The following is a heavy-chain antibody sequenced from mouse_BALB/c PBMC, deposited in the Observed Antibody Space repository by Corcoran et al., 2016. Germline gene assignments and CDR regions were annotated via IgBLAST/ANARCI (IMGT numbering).Heavy chain of an antibody. V-gene: IGHV9-3*02. J-gene: IGHJ3*01. CDR2: INTNTGEP. D-gene: IGHD1-1*01. CDR3: ARGYYGWFAY. CDR1: GYTFTNYG. Sequence: QIQLVQSGPELKKPGETVKISCKASGYTFTNYGMNWVKQAPGKGLKWMGWINTNTGEPTYAEEFKGRFAFSLETSASTAYLQINNLKNEDTATYFCARGYYGWFAYWGQWTLVTVSA.